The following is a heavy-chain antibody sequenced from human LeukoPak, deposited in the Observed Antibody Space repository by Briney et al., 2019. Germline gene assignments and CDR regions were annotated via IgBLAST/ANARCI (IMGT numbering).Heavy chain of an antibody. J-gene: IGHJ6*02. CDR3: ARGVRYGDLPYYYGMDV. CDR2: IIPILGIA. Sequence: GASVKVSCKASGGTFSSYAISWVRQAPGQGLEWMGRIIPILGIANYAQKFQGRVTITADKSTSTAYMELSSLRSEDTAVYYCARGVRYGDLPYYYGMDVWGQGTTVTVSS. CDR1: GGTFSSYA. V-gene: IGHV1-69*04. D-gene: IGHD4-17*01.